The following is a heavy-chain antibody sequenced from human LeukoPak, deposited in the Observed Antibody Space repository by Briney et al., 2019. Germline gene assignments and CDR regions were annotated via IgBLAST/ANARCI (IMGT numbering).Heavy chain of an antibody. CDR3: AKGAGPPWFDP. D-gene: IGHD6-19*01. Sequence: RPSVTLSLTCTVSGYSISSGYYWGWIRQPPGQGLEWIGSIYHSGSTYYNPSLKSRVTISVDTSKNQFSPKLNSVTAADTAVYYCAKGAGPPWFDPWGQGTLVTVSS. J-gene: IGHJ5*02. CDR2: IYHSGST. V-gene: IGHV4-38-2*02. CDR1: GYSISSGYY.